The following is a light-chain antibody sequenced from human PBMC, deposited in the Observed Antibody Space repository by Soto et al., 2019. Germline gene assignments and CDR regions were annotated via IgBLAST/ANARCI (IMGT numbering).Light chain of an antibody. J-gene: IGKJ4*01. CDR3: QQYVSTPLT. CDR1: RSVGTY. CDR2: GAS. V-gene: IGKV3-20*01. Sequence: DIVLTQSPGTLSLSPGERATLSCRASRSVGTYLAWYQQKPGQAPRLLIYGASSRATGIPDKFRGSGSGTDFTLTISRLEPEDFAVYYCQQYVSTPLTFGGGTKVDIK.